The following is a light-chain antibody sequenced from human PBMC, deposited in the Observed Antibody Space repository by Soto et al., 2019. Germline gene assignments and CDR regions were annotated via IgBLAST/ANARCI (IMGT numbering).Light chain of an antibody. CDR1: QSVSSSY. V-gene: IGKV3-20*01. J-gene: IGKJ1*01. CDR3: QQYGSSPVT. CDR2: GAS. Sequence: EIVLTQSPGTLSLSHGERATLSCRASQSVSSSYLAWYQQKPGQAPRLLIYGASSRATGIPDRFSGSGSGTDFTLTISRLEPEDFALYYCQQYGSSPVTFGQGTKVDIK.